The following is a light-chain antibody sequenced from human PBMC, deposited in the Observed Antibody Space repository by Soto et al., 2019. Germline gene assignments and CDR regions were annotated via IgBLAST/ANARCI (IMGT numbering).Light chain of an antibody. J-gene: IGLJ3*02. CDR3: SSYTTSSTHWV. CDR1: SSDVGGYNY. CDR2: EVS. Sequence: QSALTQPASVSGSPGQSITISCTGTSSDVGGYNYVSWYQQHPGKAPKLMIYEVSNRPSWVSNRFSGSKSVNTASLTIYGLQAEYEADYYCSSYTTSSTHWVFGGGTKLTVL. V-gene: IGLV2-14*01.